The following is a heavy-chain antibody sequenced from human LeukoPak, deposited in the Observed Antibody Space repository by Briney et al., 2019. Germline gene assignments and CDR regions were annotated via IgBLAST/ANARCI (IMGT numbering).Heavy chain of an antibody. Sequence: PGGSLRLSCAASGFTFSSYSMNWVRQAPGKGLEWVSYISSSSSTIYYADSVKGRFTISRDNAKNSLYLQMNSLRAEDTAVYYCARDVGIAAAGTGFDYWGQGTLVTVSS. D-gene: IGHD6-13*01. CDR3: ARDVGIAAAGTGFDY. J-gene: IGHJ4*02. CDR2: ISSSSSTI. V-gene: IGHV3-48*04. CDR1: GFTFSSYS.